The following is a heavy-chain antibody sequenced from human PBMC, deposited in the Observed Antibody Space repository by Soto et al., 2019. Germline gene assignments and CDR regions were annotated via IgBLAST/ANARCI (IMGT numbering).Heavy chain of an antibody. J-gene: IGHJ6*02. V-gene: IGHV3-33*01. CDR1: GFDFTTYA. CDR3: TRATFDV. Sequence: GGSLRLSCAVTGFDFTTYAMHWVRQTPDKGLEWVAIIWFDGIKEFYAESVRGRFTISIDTSKSTVFLQMNNVRAEDTALYYCTRATFDVWGQGTTVTVSS. CDR2: IWFDGIKE.